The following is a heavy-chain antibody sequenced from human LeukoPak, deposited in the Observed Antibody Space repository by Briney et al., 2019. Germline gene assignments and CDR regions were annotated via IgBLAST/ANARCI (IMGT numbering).Heavy chain of an antibody. Sequence: TSETLSLTCTVSGGSISSGDYYWSWIRQPPGKGLEWIGYIYYSGSTYYNPSLKSRVTISVDTSKNQFSLKLSSVTAADTAVYYCARGCGGDCYWHCYYGMDVWGQGTTVTVSS. CDR3: ARGCGGDCYWHCYYGMDV. J-gene: IGHJ6*02. CDR2: IYYSGST. V-gene: IGHV4-30-4*01. D-gene: IGHD2-21*02. CDR1: GGSISSGDYY.